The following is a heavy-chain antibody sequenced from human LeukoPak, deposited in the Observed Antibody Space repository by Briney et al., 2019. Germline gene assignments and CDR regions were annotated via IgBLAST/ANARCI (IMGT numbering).Heavy chain of an antibody. Sequence: ASVKVSCKASGYTFASYDINWVRQATGQGLEWMGWMNPNSGNTGYAQKFQGRVTITRNTSISTAYMELSSLRSEDTAVYYCARVPPTSLHMVRGVRRPYNWFDPWGQGTLVTVSS. CDR2: MNPNSGNT. V-gene: IGHV1-8*03. J-gene: IGHJ5*02. CDR3: ARVPPTSLHMVRGVRRPYNWFDP. CDR1: GYTFASYD. D-gene: IGHD3-10*01.